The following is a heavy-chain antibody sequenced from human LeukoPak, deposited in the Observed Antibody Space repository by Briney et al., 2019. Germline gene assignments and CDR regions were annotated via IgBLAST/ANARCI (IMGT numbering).Heavy chain of an antibody. Sequence: GGSLRLSCAASGFTFSSYEMNRVRQAPGKGLEWVAVISYDGSNKYYADSVKGQFTISRDNSKNTLYLQMNSLRAEDTAVYYCAKIGGYSGSYSRDPFDYWGQGTLVTVSS. D-gene: IGHD1-26*01. CDR2: ISYDGSNK. CDR1: GFTFSSYE. J-gene: IGHJ4*02. V-gene: IGHV3-30*18. CDR3: AKIGGYSGSYSRDPFDY.